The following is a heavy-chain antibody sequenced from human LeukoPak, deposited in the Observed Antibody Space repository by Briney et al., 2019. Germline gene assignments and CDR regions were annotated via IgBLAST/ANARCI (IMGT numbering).Heavy chain of an antibody. D-gene: IGHD2-21*01. Sequence: GESLKISCKGSGYSFTSYWIGWVRQMPGKGLEWMGIIYPGDSDTRYSPSFQGQVTISADKSISTAYLQWSSLKASDTAMYYCARQHTTRWGGLTDYYYYYYMDVWGKGTTVTVSS. V-gene: IGHV5-51*01. CDR1: GYSFTSYW. CDR2: IYPGDSDT. J-gene: IGHJ6*03. CDR3: ARQHTTRWGGLTDYYYYYYMDV.